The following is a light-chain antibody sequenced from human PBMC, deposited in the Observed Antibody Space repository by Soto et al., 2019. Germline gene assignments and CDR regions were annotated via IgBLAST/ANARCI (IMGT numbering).Light chain of an antibody. J-gene: IGLJ7*01. Sequence: QSVLTQPASVSGSPGQSITISCTGTSSDVGGYNYVSWYQQHPGKAPKLMIYEVSNRPSGVSNRFSGAKSGNTASLTISGLQAEDEADDYCSSYTSSSTLVFGTGTQLTVL. CDR3: SSYTSSSTLV. CDR1: SSDVGGYNY. V-gene: IGLV2-14*01. CDR2: EVS.